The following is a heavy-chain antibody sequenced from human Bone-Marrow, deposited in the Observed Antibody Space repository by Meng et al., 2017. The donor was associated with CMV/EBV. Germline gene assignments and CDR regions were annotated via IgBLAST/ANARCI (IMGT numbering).Heavy chain of an antibody. Sequence: GESLKISCAASGFTFSSYSMNWVRQAPGKGLEWVSSISSSSYIYYADSVKGRFTISRDNAKNSLYLQMNSLRAEDTAVYYCAREQLVSKWFVGAMDVWGQGTTVTVSS. CDR3: AREQLVSKWFVGAMDV. J-gene: IGHJ6*02. D-gene: IGHD3-10*01. CDR1: GFTFSSYS. V-gene: IGHV3-21*01. CDR2: ISSSSYI.